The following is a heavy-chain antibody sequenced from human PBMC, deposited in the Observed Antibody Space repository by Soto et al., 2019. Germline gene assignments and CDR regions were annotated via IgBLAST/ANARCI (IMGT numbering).Heavy chain of an antibody. Sequence: GGSLRLSCAASGFTFSNAWMSWVRQAPGKGLEWVGRIKSKTDGGTTDYAAPVKGRFTISRDDSKNTLYLQMNSLKTEDTAVYYCTTDRTTRYYDYIWGSYRYHAFDIWGQGTMVTVSS. CDR2: IKSKTDGGTT. CDR1: GFTFSNAW. D-gene: IGHD3-16*02. J-gene: IGHJ3*02. V-gene: IGHV3-15*01. CDR3: TTDRTTRYYDYIWGSYRYHAFDI.